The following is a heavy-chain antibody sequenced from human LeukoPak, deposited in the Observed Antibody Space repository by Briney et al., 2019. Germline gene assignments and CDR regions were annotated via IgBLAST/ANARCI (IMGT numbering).Heavy chain of an antibody. CDR1: GGSISSSNW. J-gene: IGHJ5*02. CDR2: IYHSGST. V-gene: IGHV4-4*02. D-gene: IGHD3-9*01. Sequence: SETLSLTCAVSGGSISSSNWWSWVRQPPGKGLEWIGEIYHSGSTNYNPSLKSRVTISVDKSKNQFSLKLSSVTAADTAVYYCARASTYYDILTGYSPINWFDPWGQGTLVTVPS. CDR3: ARASTYYDILTGYSPINWFDP.